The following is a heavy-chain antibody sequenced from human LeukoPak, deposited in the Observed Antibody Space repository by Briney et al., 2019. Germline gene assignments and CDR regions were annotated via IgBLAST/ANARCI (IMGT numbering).Heavy chain of an antibody. J-gene: IGHJ4*02. CDR3: ARDSSGFPRDASDY. CDR2: ISAYNGHT. Sequence: ASVKVPCKASGYTFTSYGINWVRQAPGQGLEWMGWISAYNGHTNYAQKLQGRVTMTTDTSTSTAHMELRSLRSDDTAVYFCARDSSGFPRDASDYWGQGTLVTVSS. V-gene: IGHV1-18*01. CDR1: GYTFTSYG. D-gene: IGHD3-22*01.